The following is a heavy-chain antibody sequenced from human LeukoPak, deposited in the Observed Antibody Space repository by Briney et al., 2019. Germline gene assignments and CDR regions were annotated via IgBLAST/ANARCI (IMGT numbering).Heavy chain of an antibody. V-gene: IGHV3-48*04. CDR1: GFTFSSFS. CDR2: ISISSTTI. J-gene: IGHJ4*02. D-gene: IGHD3-10*01. CDR3: ASITMVRGVMGY. Sequence: GGSLRLSCAASGFTFSSFSMNWVRQAPGKGLEWVSYISISSTTIYYADSVEGRFTISRDNAKNTLYLQMNSLRAEDTAVYYCASITMVRGVMGYWGQGTLVTVSS.